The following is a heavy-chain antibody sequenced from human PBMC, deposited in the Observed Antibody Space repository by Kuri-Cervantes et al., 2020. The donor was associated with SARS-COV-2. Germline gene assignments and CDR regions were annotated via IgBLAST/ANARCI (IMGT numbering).Heavy chain of an antibody. Sequence: GESLKISCAASGFTFSSYAMHWVRQAPGKGLEWVAVISYDGSNKYYADSVKGRFTISRDNSKNTLYLQMNSLRAEDTAVYYCAKATLPFDYCGQGTLVTVSS. J-gene: IGHJ4*02. CDR2: ISYDGSNK. D-gene: IGHD5/OR15-5a*01. CDR3: AKATLPFDY. CDR1: GFTFSSYA. V-gene: IGHV3-30-3*01.